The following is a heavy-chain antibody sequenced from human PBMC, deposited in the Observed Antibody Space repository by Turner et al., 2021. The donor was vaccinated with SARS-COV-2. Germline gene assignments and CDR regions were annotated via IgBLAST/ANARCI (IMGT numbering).Heavy chain of an antibody. D-gene: IGHD2-21*02. J-gene: IGHJ4*02. CDR1: GGSFSGYY. Sequence: QVQLQQWGAGLLTPSETLSLTCAVYGGSFSGYYWSWIRQPPGKGLEWIGEINHSGSTNYNPSLKSRVTISVDTSKNQFSLKLSSVTAADTAVYYCARGPYAVTGPFDYWGQGTLVTVSS. CDR2: INHSGST. CDR3: ARGPYAVTGPFDY. V-gene: IGHV4-34*01.